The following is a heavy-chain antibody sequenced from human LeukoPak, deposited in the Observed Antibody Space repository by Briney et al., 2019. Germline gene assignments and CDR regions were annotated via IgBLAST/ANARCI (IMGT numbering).Heavy chain of an antibody. CDR3: AKNSGGTCYSHLDY. V-gene: IGHV3-23*01. J-gene: IGHJ4*02. CDR1: GFTFSSYG. Sequence: GGSLRFSCAASGFTFSSYGMTWVGQAPGKGLEWVSGISGSGGSTYYEDSVKGRFTISRDNSKNTLYLQMNSLRAEVTAVYYCAKNSGGTCYSHLDYWGQGTLVTVSS. CDR2: ISGSGGST. D-gene: IGHD2-15*01.